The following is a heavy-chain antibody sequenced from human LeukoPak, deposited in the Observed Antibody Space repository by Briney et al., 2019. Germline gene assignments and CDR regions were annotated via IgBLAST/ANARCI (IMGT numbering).Heavy chain of an antibody. V-gene: IGHV3-30*04. CDR2: ISYDGSNK. J-gene: IGHJ4*02. CDR1: GFTFSSYA. CDR3: AKDPYSSSSVVDY. D-gene: IGHD6-6*01. Sequence: GRSLRLSCAASGFTFSSYAMHWVRQAPGKGLEWVAVISYDGSNKYYADSVKGRFTISRDNSKNTLYLQMNSLRAEDTAVYYCAKDPYSSSSVVDYWGQGTLVTVSS.